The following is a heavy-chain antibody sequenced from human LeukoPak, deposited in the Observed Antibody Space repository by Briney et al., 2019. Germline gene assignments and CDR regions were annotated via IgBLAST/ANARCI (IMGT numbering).Heavy chain of an antibody. V-gene: IGHV1-2*02. D-gene: IGHD6-19*01. CDR1: GYTFIGYS. CDR2: INPNSGGT. CDR3: ALTVAGPNCFDY. J-gene: IGHJ4*02. Sequence: ASVKVSCKASGYTFIGYSMHWVRQAPGQGLEWMGWINPNSGGTTYAQKFQGRVTMTRDTSISTAYMELSRLRSDDTAVYYCALTVAGPNCFDYWGQGTLVTVSS.